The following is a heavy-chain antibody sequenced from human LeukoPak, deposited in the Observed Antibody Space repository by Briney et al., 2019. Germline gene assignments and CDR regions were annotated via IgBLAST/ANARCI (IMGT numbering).Heavy chain of an antibody. CDR2: INHSGST. CDR1: GGSFSGYY. V-gene: IGHV4-34*01. Sequence: SETLSLTCAVYGGSFSGYYWSWIRQPPGKGLEWIGEINHSGSTNYNPSLKSRVTISVDTSKNQFSLKLSSVTAADTAVYYCAREGYSGSYYSFDDWGQGTLVTVSS. CDR3: AREGYSGSYYSFDD. J-gene: IGHJ4*02. D-gene: IGHD1-26*01.